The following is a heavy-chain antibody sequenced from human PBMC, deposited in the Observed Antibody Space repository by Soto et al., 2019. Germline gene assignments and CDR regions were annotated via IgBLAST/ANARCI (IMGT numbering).Heavy chain of an antibody. CDR3: ARPREAGKNYYGVEV. Sequence: TGESLKISCKGSGYSFTSYWIGWVRQMPGKGLEWMGIIYPGDSDTRYSPSFQGQVTISADKSISTAYLQWSSLKASDTAMYYCARPREAGKNYYGVEVWGQGTTVTVSS. D-gene: IGHD6-19*01. J-gene: IGHJ6*02. V-gene: IGHV5-51*01. CDR1: GYSFTSYW. CDR2: IYPGDSDT.